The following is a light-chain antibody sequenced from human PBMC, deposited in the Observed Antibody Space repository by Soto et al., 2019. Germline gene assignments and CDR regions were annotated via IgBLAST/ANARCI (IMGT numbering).Light chain of an antibody. J-gene: IGLJ1*01. CDR2: EVS. CDR3: ISYTSDAVRYV. CDR1: NSDVGIYDF. Sequence: QSALTQPASVSGTPGQSITISCTGSNSDVGIYDFVSWYQHHPGRAPKLIVSEVSHRPSGVSNRFSGSKSGNTASLTISGLQSEDEADYSCISYTSDAVRYVFGTGTKLTVL. V-gene: IGLV2-14*01.